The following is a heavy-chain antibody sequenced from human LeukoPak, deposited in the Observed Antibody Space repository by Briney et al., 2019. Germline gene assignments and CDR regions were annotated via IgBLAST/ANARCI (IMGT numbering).Heavy chain of an antibody. J-gene: IGHJ4*02. CDR3: ARDPGLRYFDWFLYYFDY. CDR2: IKQDGSEK. CDR1: GFTFSSYW. V-gene: IGHV3-7*01. Sequence: TGGSLRLSCAASGFTFSSYWMSWVRQAPGKGLEWVANIKQDGSEKYYVDSVKGRFTISRDNAKNSLYLQMNSLRAEDTAVYYCARDPGLRYFDWFLYYFDYWGQGTLVTVSS. D-gene: IGHD3-9*01.